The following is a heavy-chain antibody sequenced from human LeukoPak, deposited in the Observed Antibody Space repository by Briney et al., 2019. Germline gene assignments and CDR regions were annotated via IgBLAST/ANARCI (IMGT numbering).Heavy chain of an antibody. CDR2: IYSGGST. D-gene: IGHD3-16*01. CDR1: GFTVSSNY. V-gene: IGHV3-53*01. CDR3: ARDGGQDYWYFDL. Sequence: PGGSLRLSCAASGFTVSSNYMSWVRQAPGKGLEWVSVIYSGGSTYYADSVKGRFTISRDNSKNTLYLQMNSLRAEDTAVYYCARDGGQDYWYFDLWGRGTLVTVSS. J-gene: IGHJ2*01.